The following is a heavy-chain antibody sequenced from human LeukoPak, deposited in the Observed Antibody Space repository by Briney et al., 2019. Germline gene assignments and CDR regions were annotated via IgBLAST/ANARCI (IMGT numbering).Heavy chain of an antibody. CDR3: ARDDYYGSGSLDY. CDR2: IKQDGSEK. J-gene: IGHJ4*02. D-gene: IGHD3-10*01. V-gene: IGHV3-7*01. CDR1: GFSFSSSW. Sequence: GGSLRLSCAASGFSFSSSWMSWVRQAPGKGLEWVANIKQDGSEKYYVDSVKGRFTISRDNAKNSPYLQMNSLRVDDTAVYYCARDDYYGSGSLDYWGQGTLVTVSS.